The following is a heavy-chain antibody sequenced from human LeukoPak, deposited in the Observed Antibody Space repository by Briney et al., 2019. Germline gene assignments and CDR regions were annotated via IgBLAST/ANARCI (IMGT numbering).Heavy chain of an antibody. CDR1: GYTFIDYY. D-gene: IGHD3-10*01. J-gene: IGHJ3*02. CDR3: AREYGSITMVI. V-gene: IGHV1-2*02. Sequence: GASVKVSCKASGYTFIDYYMHWVRQAPGQGLEWMGWINPNSGGTNYAQKFQGRVTMTRDTSISTAYMELSRLRSDDTAVYYCAREYGSITMVIWGQGTMVTVFS. CDR2: INPNSGGT.